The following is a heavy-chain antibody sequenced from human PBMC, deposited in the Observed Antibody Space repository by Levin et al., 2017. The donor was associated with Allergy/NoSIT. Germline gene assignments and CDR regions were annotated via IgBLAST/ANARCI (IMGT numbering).Heavy chain of an antibody. CDR2: ISSSGSYI. Sequence: GESLKISCAASGFTFSSYNMNWVRQAPGKGLEWVSSISSSGSYIYYADSVKGRFTISRDNAKNSLYLQMNSLRAEDTAVYYCARVASIAAMDVWGKGTTVTVSS. D-gene: IGHD6-6*01. CDR3: ARVASIAAMDV. J-gene: IGHJ6*04. CDR1: GFTFSSYN. V-gene: IGHV3-21*01.